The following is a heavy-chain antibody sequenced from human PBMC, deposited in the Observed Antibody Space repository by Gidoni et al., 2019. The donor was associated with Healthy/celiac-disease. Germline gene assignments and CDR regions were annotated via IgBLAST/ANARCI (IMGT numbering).Heavy chain of an antibody. V-gene: IGHV3-23*04. CDR1: GFPVSSYA. J-gene: IGHJ4*02. CDR3: VSKGYYASSRFYSVAHLD. D-gene: IGHD3-22*01. CDR2: ISGSGNST. Sequence: VQLGGSWGGVVKPGGALRLSWGAPGFPVSSYAMGWVRPAPGRGLGWFSGISGSGNSTYYADSANGRFTISSDNSKNTLYPQLHRLRAQDTALSYCVSKGYYASSRFYSVAHLDWGQGTLVTVSS.